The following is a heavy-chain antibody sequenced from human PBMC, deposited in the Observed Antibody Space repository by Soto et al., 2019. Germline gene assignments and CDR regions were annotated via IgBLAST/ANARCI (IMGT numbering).Heavy chain of an antibody. J-gene: IGHJ4*02. CDR1: GFIFGNYA. CDR2: VTGSGGST. D-gene: IGHD3-16*01. V-gene: IGHV3-23*01. CDR3: AQSAYVWGRKCSYYFDC. Sequence: EVQLLESGGASVQPGGSLRLSCAASGFIFGNYAMTWVRQAPGKGLEWVSAVTGSGGSTYYADSVKGRFSISRDNSKNTLHLQMNALRAEVPAVYYCAQSAYVWGRKCSYYFDCWGQGTLVTVPS.